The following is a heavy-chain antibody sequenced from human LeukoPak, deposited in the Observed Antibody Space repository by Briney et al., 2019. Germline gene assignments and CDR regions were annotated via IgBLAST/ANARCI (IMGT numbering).Heavy chain of an antibody. D-gene: IGHD3-10*01. J-gene: IGHJ6*02. CDR2: ISASSSTI. Sequence: GGSQRLSCIASGFTFSSYEMNWARQAPGKGLEWVSSISASSSTIYYADFVKGRFTISRDTAKNSLYLQMNSLRAEDTALYYCARVHPYYYGSGSYLMGNYYYSMDVWGQGTTVTVSS. CDR3: ARVHPYYYGSGSYLMGNYYYSMDV. CDR1: GFTFSSYE. V-gene: IGHV3-48*03.